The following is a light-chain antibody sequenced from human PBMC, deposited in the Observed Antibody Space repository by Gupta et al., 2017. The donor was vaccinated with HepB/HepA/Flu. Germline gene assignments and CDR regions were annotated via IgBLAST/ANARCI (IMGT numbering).Light chain of an antibody. J-gene: IGKJ4*01. V-gene: IGKV4-1*01. Sequence: DLLLDQYRDVLAVCVGEGGTSNCKSSQSVFYSSNNNNYLAWYQQKPGHPPKLLIYWASTRESGVPDRVSGIGSGTDFTLTISSLQAEDVALYYRQQYYSTPLTLGGGTKMEIK. CDR3: QQYYSTPLT. CDR1: QSVFYSSNNNNY. CDR2: WAS.